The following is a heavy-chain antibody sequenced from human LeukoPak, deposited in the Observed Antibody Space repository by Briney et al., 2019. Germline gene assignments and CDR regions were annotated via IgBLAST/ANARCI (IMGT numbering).Heavy chain of an antibody. Sequence: AGGSLRLSCAASGFTFSTYSINWVRQAPGKGLEWVSSISSGSTYIYYADSVKGRFTISRDNAKNSLSLQMNSLRADDTAAYYCARGSGSGWSWGTNYLDYWGQGSLVTVSS. D-gene: IGHD6-19*01. J-gene: IGHJ4*02. CDR2: ISSGSTYI. V-gene: IGHV3-21*01. CDR1: GFTFSTYS. CDR3: ARGSGSGWSWGTNYLDY.